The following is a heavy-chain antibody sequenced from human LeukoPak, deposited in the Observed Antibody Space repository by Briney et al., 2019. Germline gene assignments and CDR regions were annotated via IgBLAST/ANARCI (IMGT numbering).Heavy chain of an antibody. D-gene: IGHD2-2*01. CDR1: GGPISSYY. CDR3: ARTDIVVVPAADDYYYYGMDV. CDR2: IYYSGST. J-gene: IGHJ6*02. V-gene: IGHV4-59*01. Sequence: AETLSLTCTVSGGPISSYYSSWIRQPPGKGLEWIGYIYYSGSTNYNPSLKSRVTISVDTSKNQFSLKLSSVTAADTAVYYCARTDIVVVPAADDYYYYGMDVWGQGTMVTVS.